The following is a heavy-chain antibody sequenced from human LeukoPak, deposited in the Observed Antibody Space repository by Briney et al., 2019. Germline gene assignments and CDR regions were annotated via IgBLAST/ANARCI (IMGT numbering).Heavy chain of an antibody. J-gene: IGHJ4*02. V-gene: IGHV4-34*01. CDR1: GGSFSGYY. CDR3: ARASGGGSSPPPFDY. CDR2: INHSGST. Sequence: PSETLSLTCAVYGGSFSGYYWSWIRQPPGKGLEWIGEINHSGSTNYNPSLKSRVTISVDTSKNQFSLKLSSVTAADTAVYYCARASGGGSSPPPFDYWGQGTLVTVSS. D-gene: IGHD6-6*01.